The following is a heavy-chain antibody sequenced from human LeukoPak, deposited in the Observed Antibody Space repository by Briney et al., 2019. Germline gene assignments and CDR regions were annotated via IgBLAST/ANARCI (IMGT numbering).Heavy chain of an antibody. CDR2: IIPIFGTA. J-gene: IGHJ4*02. Sequence: SVKVSCKASGYTFTSYAISWVRQAPGQGLEWMGGIIPIFGTANYAQKFQGRVTITADESTSTAYMELSSLRSEDTAVYYCARGPYSSSWYFDYWGQGTLVTVSS. CDR3: ARGPYSSSWYFDY. V-gene: IGHV1-69*13. D-gene: IGHD6-13*01. CDR1: GYTFTSYA.